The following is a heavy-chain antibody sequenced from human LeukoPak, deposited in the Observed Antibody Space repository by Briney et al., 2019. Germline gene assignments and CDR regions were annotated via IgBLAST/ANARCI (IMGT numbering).Heavy chain of an antibody. J-gene: IGHJ4*02. CDR3: ARDSHSMVRGVSDY. CDR2: ISYDGSNK. V-gene: IGHV3-30*04. D-gene: IGHD3-10*01. Sequence: GGSLRLSCAASGFTFSIYAMHWVRQAPGKGLEWVAVISYDGSNKYYADSVKGRFTISRDNSKNTLYLQMNSLRAEDTAAYYCARDSHSMVRGVSDYWGQGTLVTVSS. CDR1: GFTFSIYA.